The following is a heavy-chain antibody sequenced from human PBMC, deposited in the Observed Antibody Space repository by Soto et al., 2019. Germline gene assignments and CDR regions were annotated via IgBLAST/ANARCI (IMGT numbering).Heavy chain of an antibody. CDR3: ARVFPGYSYGSHQARYYFDY. Sequence: SVKVSCRAAGGTCSSYCSSWGLQAPGEGLEWMGGIIPIFGTANYAQKFQGRVTITADESTSTAYMELSSLRSEDTAVYYCARVFPGYSYGSHQARYYFDYWGQGTLVTVSS. CDR1: GGTCSSYC. V-gene: IGHV1-69*13. CDR2: IIPIFGTA. D-gene: IGHD5-18*01. J-gene: IGHJ4*02.